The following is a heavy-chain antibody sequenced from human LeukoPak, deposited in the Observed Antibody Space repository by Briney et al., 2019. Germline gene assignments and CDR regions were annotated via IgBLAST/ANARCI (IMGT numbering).Heavy chain of an antibody. J-gene: IGHJ4*02. D-gene: IGHD3-3*01. V-gene: IGHV1-18*01. CDR1: GYTFTSYG. CDR2: ISAYNGNT. Sequence: AASVTVSCKASGYTFTSYGISWVRQAPGQGLEWMGWISAYNGNTNYAQKLQGRVTMTTDTSTSTAYMELRSLRSDDTAVYYCARGDDFWSGYFHFDYWGQGTLVTVSS. CDR3: ARGDDFWSGYFHFDY.